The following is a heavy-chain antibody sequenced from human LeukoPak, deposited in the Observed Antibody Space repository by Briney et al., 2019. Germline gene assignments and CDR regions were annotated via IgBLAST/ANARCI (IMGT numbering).Heavy chain of an antibody. D-gene: IGHD3-22*01. CDR3: ASGTYYYDSSGYYYGMDV. CDR1: GYTFTGYY. CDR2: INPNSGGT. J-gene: IGHJ6*02. V-gene: IGHV1-2*02. Sequence: ASVKVSRKASGYTFTGYYMHWVRQAPGQGLEWMGWINPNSGGTNYAQKFQGRVTMTRDTSISTAYMELSRLRSDDTAVYYCASGTYYYDSSGYYYGMDVWGQGTTVTVSS.